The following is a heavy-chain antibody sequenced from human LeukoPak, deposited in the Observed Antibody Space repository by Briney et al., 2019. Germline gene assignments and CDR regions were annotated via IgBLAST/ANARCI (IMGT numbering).Heavy chain of an antibody. V-gene: IGHV3-30*04. CDR3: ARDLYSGSDGY. D-gene: IGHD5-12*01. Sequence: GRSLRLPCATSGFTFSSYAMHWVRQAPGKGLEWVAVISYDGSNEYYADSVKGRFTISRDNSKSTLYLQMNSLRAEDTAVYYCARDLYSGSDGYWGQGTLVTVSS. J-gene: IGHJ4*02. CDR1: GFTFSSYA. CDR2: ISYDGSNE.